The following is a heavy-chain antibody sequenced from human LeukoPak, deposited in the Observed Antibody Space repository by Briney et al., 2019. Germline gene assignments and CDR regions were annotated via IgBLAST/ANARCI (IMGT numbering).Heavy chain of an antibody. CDR2: INPNSGGT. J-gene: IGHJ4*02. V-gene: IGHV1-2*02. CDR1: GYTFTGYY. Sequence: ASVKVSCKASGYTFTGYYMHWVRQAPGQGLEWMGWINPNSGGTNYAQKFQGRVTITTDESTSTAYMELSSLRSEDTAVYYCACGYSYGSFDYWGQGTLVTVSS. D-gene: IGHD5-18*01. CDR3: ACGYSYGSFDY.